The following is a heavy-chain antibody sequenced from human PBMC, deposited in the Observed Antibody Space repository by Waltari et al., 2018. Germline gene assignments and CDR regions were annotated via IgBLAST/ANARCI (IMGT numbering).Heavy chain of an antibody. CDR2: ISSRSSTI. Sequence: EVQLVESGGGLVQPGGSLRLSCAASGLTFSDYGMNWVRQAPGKGLEWVSYISSRSSTIYYADSVKGRFTISRDNTKNSLYLEMNSLRVEDTAMYYCARLDGWGWFDPWGQGTLVTVSS. V-gene: IGHV3-48*04. J-gene: IGHJ5*02. D-gene: IGHD3-10*01. CDR1: GLTFSDYG. CDR3: ARLDGWGWFDP.